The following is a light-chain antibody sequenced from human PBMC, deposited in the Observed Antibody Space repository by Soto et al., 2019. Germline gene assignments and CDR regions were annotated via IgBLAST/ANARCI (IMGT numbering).Light chain of an antibody. J-gene: IGLJ1*01. CDR3: QVWDSNSVYV. CDR1: NIGNKR. V-gene: IGLV3-21*02. Sequence: SYELTQPPSVSVAPGQTARITCGGNNIGNKREHWYQQKPGQAPVLDVYDDSDRPSGIPERFSGSNSGNTATLSISRVEAGDEADYYCQVWDSNSVYVFGTGTKVTVL. CDR2: DDS.